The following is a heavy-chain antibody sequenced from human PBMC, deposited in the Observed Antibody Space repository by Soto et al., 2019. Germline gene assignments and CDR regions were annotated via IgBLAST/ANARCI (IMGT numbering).Heavy chain of an antibody. CDR2: INPNSGGT. D-gene: IGHD3-22*01. Sequence: QVQLVQSGAEVKKPGASVKVSCKASGYTFTGYYMHWVRQAPGQGLEWMGWINPNSGGTNYAQKFQGWVTMTRDTSISTAYMELSRLRSDDTAVYYGAREKNPVNYYDSSGYYPLYFDYWGQGTLVTVSS. V-gene: IGHV1-2*04. CDR3: AREKNPVNYYDSSGYYPLYFDY. J-gene: IGHJ4*02. CDR1: GYTFTGYY.